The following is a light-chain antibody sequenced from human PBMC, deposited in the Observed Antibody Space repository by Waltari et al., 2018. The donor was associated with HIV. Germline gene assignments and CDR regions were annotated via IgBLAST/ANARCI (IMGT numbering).Light chain of an antibody. Sequence: QSVLTQPPSASGTPGQRVTISCSGSSSNIGSNTVNWYQQLPGTAPKLLIHSNNQRPSGVPDRVAGSKSGTSASLAISGLQSEDEADYYCAAWDDSLNGPWVFGGGTKLTVL. CDR3: AAWDDSLNGPWV. J-gene: IGLJ3*02. V-gene: IGLV1-44*01. CDR2: SNN. CDR1: SSNIGSNT.